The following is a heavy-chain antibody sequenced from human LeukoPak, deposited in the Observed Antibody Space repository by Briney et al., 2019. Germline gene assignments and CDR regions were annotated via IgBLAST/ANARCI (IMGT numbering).Heavy chain of an antibody. D-gene: IGHD6-13*01. Sequence: SETLSLTCAVYGGSLSGYFWSWIRQPPGKGLEWIGEINHSGSTNYNPSLKSRVTISVDTSKNQFSLKLSSVTAADTAVYYCARIGSEQQLENNYFDYWGQGTLVTVSS. J-gene: IGHJ4*02. CDR1: GGSLSGYF. CDR3: ARIGSEQQLENNYFDY. CDR2: INHSGST. V-gene: IGHV4-34*01.